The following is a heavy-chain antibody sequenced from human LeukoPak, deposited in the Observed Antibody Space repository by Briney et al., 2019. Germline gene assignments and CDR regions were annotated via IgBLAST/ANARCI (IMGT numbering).Heavy chain of an antibody. V-gene: IGHV1-69*06. J-gene: IGHJ6*03. CDR2: IIPIFGTA. D-gene: IGHD3-10*01. Sequence: GASVKVSCKASGGTFSSYAISWVRQAPGQGLEWMGRIIPIFGTANYAQKFQGRVTITADKSTSTAYMELSSLRSEDTAVYYCAREKGTRQGGSYMDVWGKGTPVTVS. CDR3: AREKGTRQGGSYMDV. CDR1: GGTFSSYA.